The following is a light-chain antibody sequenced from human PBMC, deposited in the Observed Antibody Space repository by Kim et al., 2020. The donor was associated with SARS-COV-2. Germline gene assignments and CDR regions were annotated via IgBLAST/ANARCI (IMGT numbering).Light chain of an antibody. V-gene: IGLV1-51*01. CDR3: GTWDSNLSVYV. J-gene: IGLJ1*01. CDR1: SSNTENNY. CDR2: DND. Sequence: QSVLTQPPSVSAAPGQKVTISCSGSSSNTENNYVSWYQQVPGTAPKLLIFDNDERPSGIPDRFSGSKSGTSATLGITGLQTGDEADYYCGTWDSNLSVYVFGTGTKVTVL.